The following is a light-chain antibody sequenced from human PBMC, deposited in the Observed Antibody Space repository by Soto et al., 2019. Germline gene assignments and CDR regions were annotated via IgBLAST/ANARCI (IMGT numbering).Light chain of an antibody. Sequence: EIVMTQSPATLSVSPGERASLSCRASQSVSSNLAWYQYTPGQAPRLLIYGASTRATGIPARFSGSGSGTEFTLTISSLQSEDFATYYCQQSYSTPWTFGQGTKVEIK. CDR2: GAS. CDR3: QQSYSTPWT. V-gene: IGKV3-15*01. J-gene: IGKJ1*01. CDR1: QSVSSN.